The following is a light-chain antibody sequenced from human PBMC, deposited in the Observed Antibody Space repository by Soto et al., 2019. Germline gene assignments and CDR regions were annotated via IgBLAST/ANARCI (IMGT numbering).Light chain of an antibody. CDR1: SSDVGDYNY. V-gene: IGLV2-14*01. CDR2: DVS. CDR3: SSYTSSSTLVV. J-gene: IGLJ1*01. Sequence: QSALTQPASVSGSPGQSITISCTGTSSDVGDYNYVSWYQQHPGKAPKLMIYDVSNRPSGVSNRFSGSKSGNTASLTISGLQAEDEADYYCSSYTSSSTLVVFGTGNKLTVL.